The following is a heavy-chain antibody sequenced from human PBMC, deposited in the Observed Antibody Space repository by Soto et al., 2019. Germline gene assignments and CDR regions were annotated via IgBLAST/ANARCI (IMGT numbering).Heavy chain of an antibody. J-gene: IGHJ4*02. D-gene: IGHD1-26*01. Sequence: SETLSLTCTVSGGPISSSSYYWGWIRQPPGKGLEWIGSIYYSGSTNYNPSLKSRVTISVDTSKNQFSLKLSSVTAADTAVYYCAIQGATYYFDYWGQGTLVTVSS. CDR3: AIQGATYYFDY. CDR1: GGPISSSSYY. V-gene: IGHV4-39*07. CDR2: IYYSGST.